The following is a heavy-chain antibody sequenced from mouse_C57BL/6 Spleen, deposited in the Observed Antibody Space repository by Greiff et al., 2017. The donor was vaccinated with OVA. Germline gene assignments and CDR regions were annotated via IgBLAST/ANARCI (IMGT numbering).Heavy chain of an antibody. CDR2: IWRGGST. CDR3: AKTPYGSSYEYAMDY. CDR1: GFSLTSYG. V-gene: IGHV2-5*01. J-gene: IGHJ4*01. D-gene: IGHD1-1*01. Sequence: VHLVESGPGLVQPSQSLSITCTVSGFSLTSYGVHWVRQSPGKGLEWLGVIWRGGSTDYNAAFMSRLSITKDNSKSQVFFKMNSLQADDTAIYYCAKTPYGSSYEYAMDYWGQGTSVTVSS.